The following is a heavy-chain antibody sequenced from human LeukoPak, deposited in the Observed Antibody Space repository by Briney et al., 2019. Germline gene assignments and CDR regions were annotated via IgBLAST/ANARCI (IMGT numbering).Heavy chain of an antibody. Sequence: GGSLRLSCAAXGFTFSSYAMSWVRQAPGKGLEWVSAISGSGGSTYYADSVKGRFTISRDNSKNTLYLQMNSLRAEDTAVYYCAKNPLFVWGSYRSTYYFDYWGQGTLVTVSS. CDR1: GFTFSSYA. V-gene: IGHV3-23*01. J-gene: IGHJ4*02. D-gene: IGHD3-16*02. CDR2: ISGSGGST. CDR3: AKNPLFVWGSYRSTYYFDY.